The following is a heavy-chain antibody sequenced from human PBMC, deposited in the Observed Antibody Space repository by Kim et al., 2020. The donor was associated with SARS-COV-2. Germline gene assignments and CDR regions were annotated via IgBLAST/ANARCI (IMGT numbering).Heavy chain of an antibody. J-gene: IGHJ5*02. D-gene: IGHD2-15*01. CDR3: AMRKLVASTVKADSWLDP. Sequence: SETLSLTCTFSGDSITGYSWNWIRQPPGKGLEWIGHVYHSGTTIYNPSLKSRVTISIDTPKNQFSLKVTSVTAADTALYYCAMRKLVASTVKADSWLDPWGQGTLVTVSS. CDR2: VYHSGTT. V-gene: IGHV4-59*01. CDR1: GDSITGYS.